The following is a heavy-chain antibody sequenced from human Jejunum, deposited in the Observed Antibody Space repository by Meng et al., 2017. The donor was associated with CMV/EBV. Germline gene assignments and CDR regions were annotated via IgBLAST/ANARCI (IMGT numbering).Heavy chain of an antibody. Sequence: SCAASGFSVSDHYMDWVRQAPGKGLEWVGRSRNKANSYTTEYAASVKGRFTISRDGSKDSLSLQMDTLKTEDTAVYYCARVANYYIDYWGQGTLVTVSS. D-gene: IGHD1-7*01. CDR3: ARVANYYIDY. V-gene: IGHV3-72*01. CDR2: SRNKANSYTT. CDR1: GFSVSDHY. J-gene: IGHJ4*02.